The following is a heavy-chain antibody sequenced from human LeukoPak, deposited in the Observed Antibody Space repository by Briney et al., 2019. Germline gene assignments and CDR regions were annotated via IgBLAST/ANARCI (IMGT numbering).Heavy chain of an antibody. CDR3: GRGAFAL. CDR1: GGSFSGYY. Sequence: SETLSLTCAVYGGSFSGYYWSWIRQPPGKGLEWIGEINHSGSTNYNPSLKSRVTISVDTSKNQFSLKLSSVTAADTAVYYCGRGAFALWGQGTMVTVSS. V-gene: IGHV4-34*01. J-gene: IGHJ3*01. CDR2: INHSGST.